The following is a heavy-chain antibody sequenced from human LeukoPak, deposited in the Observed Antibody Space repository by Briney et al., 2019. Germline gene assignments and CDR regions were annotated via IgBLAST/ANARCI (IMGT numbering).Heavy chain of an antibody. V-gene: IGHV4-34*01. J-gene: IGHJ4*02. CDR3: ARESGSYLNEYYFDY. CDR2: INHSRST. Sequence: SETLSLTCAVYGGSFSGYYWSWIRQPPGKGLEWIGEINHSRSTNYNPSLKSRVTISVDTSKNQFSLKLSSVTAADTAVYYCARESGSYLNEYYFDYWGQGTLVTVSS. CDR1: GGSFSGYY. D-gene: IGHD1-26*01.